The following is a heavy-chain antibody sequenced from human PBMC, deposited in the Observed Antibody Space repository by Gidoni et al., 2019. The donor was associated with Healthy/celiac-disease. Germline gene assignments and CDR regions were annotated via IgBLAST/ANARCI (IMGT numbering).Heavy chain of an antibody. D-gene: IGHD1-26*01. CDR3: ATDLGGGSYYDYYYGMDV. Sequence: QVQLVESGGGLVKPGGSLRLSCAASGFTFRDYYMSWIRQAPGKGLEWVSDISSSGSTIYYADSVKGRFTISRDNAKNSLYLQMNSLRAEDTAVYYCATDLGGGSYYDYYYGMDVWGQGTTVTVSS. V-gene: IGHV3-11*01. CDR1: GFTFRDYY. CDR2: ISSSGSTI. J-gene: IGHJ6*02.